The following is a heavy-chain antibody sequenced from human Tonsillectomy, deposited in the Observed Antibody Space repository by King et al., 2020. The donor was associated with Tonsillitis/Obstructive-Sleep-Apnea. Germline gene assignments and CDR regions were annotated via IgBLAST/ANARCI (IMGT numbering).Heavy chain of an antibody. Sequence: VQLVESGAEVKKPGASVKVSCKASGYTFTSYYMHWVRHAPGQGLEWLGIINPNGGSTSYAQKFQGRVTMTRDTSTSTVYMELSSLRSEDTAVYYCARGGQPYFDYWGQGTLVTVSS. CDR1: GYTFTSYY. J-gene: IGHJ4*02. CDR3: ARGGQPYFDY. V-gene: IGHV1-46*01. D-gene: IGHD3-16*01. CDR2: INPNGGST.